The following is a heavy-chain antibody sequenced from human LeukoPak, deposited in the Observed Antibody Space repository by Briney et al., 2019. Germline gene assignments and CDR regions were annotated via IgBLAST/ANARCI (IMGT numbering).Heavy chain of an antibody. V-gene: IGHV3-66*01. CDR3: TYGDYPLTY. J-gene: IGHJ4*02. CDR2: IYSDGKT. CDR1: GLSVSGNY. Sequence: GGSLRLSCTASGLSVSGNYWHWVRQAPGKALEWVSIIYSDGKTLYTKSVRGRFTFSRDKSKNTFYLQMNSLRAEDTAVYFCTYGDYPLTYWGQGTLVTVSS. D-gene: IGHD4-17*01.